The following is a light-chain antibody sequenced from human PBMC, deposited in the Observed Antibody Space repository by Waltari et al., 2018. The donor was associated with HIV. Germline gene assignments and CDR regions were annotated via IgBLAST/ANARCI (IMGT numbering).Light chain of an antibody. J-gene: IGLJ3*02. Sequence: QTVVTQEPSFSVSPGGTVTLTCGVRSGSFSTHSNPIWYQQTPGQAPRTLIYSTNTRSSGVPDRFSGSILGNKAALTITGAQADDESEYHCVLYMGSGIWVFGGGTKLTVL. CDR3: VLYMGSGIWV. V-gene: IGLV8-61*01. CDR2: STN. CDR1: SGSFSTHSN.